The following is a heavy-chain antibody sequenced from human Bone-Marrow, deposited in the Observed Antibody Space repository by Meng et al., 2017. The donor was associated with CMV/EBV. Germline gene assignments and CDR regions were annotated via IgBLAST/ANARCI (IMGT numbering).Heavy chain of an antibody. J-gene: IGHJ6*02. D-gene: IGHD3-9*01. CDR3: AREERYYDILTGYYFGGRYYYYGMDV. CDR2: IKHDGSEK. CDR1: GFKFSTYW. Sequence: GESLKISCVASGFKFSTYWMNWVRQAPGEGLEWVANIKHDGSEKYYVDSVKGRFTISRDNDKNSVHVQMNSLRAEDTAVYYCAREERYYDILTGYYFGGRYYYYGMDVWGQGTTVTVSS. V-gene: IGHV3-7*01.